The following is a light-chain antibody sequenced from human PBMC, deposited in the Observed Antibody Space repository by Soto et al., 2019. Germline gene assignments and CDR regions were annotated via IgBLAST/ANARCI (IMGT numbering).Light chain of an antibody. CDR2: GAS. CDR1: QSVSSN. Sequence: EIVMTQSPATLSVSPGERATLSCRASQSVSSNLAWYQQKPGQAPRLLIYGASTRATGIPARFSGSGSGTEFTLTISSLQSEDLAVYYCQQYNNWPFGVGTFGQGTKVEIK. J-gene: IGKJ1*01. CDR3: QQYNNWPFGVGT. V-gene: IGKV3-15*01.